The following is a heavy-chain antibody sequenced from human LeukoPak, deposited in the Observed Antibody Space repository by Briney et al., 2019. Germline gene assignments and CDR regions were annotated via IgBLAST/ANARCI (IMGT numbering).Heavy chain of an antibody. D-gene: IGHD6-19*01. CDR1: GGSISSFY. V-gene: IGHV4-59*01. CDR3: ARVGSEAVAGTGQYYFDY. Sequence: SETLSLTCTVSGGSISSFYWSWLRQSPGKGLEWIAYIHSSAGSNYNPSLKSRVTISVDTSKNQFSLKVTSVTAADTAMYYCARVGSEAVAGTGQYYFDYWGQGILVTVSS. CDR2: IHSSAGS. J-gene: IGHJ4*02.